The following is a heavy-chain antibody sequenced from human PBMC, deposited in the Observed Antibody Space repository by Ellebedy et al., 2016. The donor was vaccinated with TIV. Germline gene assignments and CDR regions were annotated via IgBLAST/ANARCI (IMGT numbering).Heavy chain of an antibody. Sequence: AASVKVSCKASGYTFTSYYMHWTRQAPGQGLEWMGIINPSGGSTSYAQKLQDRVTMTRDTSTSTVYMELSSLRSDDTAVYYCARMYSNGSYYFDYWGQGTLVTVSS. CDR3: ARMYSNGSYYFDY. CDR1: GYTFTSYY. D-gene: IGHD6-19*01. CDR2: INPSGGST. V-gene: IGHV1-46*04. J-gene: IGHJ4*02.